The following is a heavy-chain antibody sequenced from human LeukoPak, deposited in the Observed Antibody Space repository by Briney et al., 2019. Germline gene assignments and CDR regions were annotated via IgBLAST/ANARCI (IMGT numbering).Heavy chain of an antibody. CDR2: ISSSGSTI. D-gene: IGHD3-3*01. Sequence: GGSLRLSCAASGFTFSDYYMSWIRQAPGKGLEWVSYISSSGSTIYYADSVKGRFTISRDNAKNSLYLQMNSLRAEDTAVYYCARDRRFLEWLLLLDSWGQGTLVTVSS. J-gene: IGHJ4*02. V-gene: IGHV3-11*04. CDR1: GFTFSDYY. CDR3: ARDRRFLEWLLLLDS.